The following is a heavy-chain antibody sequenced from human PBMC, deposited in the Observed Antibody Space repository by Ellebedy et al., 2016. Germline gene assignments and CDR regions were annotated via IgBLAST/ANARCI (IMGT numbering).Heavy chain of an antibody. V-gene: IGHV3-9*01. J-gene: IGHJ4*02. CDR3: TKGGRGYYDGSASLDD. CDR1: GFNFNDYA. CDR2: TSWNSGVT. D-gene: IGHD3-16*01. Sequence: SLKISXVGAGFNFNDYAMHWVRQAPGKGLEWVAGTSWNSGVTGYADSVRGRFTISRDNAKNSLYLQLKSLRPEDTAFYYCTKGGRGYYDGSASLDDWGQGTLVTVSS.